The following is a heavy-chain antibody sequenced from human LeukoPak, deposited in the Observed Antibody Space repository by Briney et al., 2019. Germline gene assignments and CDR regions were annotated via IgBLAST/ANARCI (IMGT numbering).Heavy chain of an antibody. Sequence: GGSLRLSCAASGFTVSSNYMSWVRQAPGKGLEWVSVIYSGGSTYYADSVKGRFTISRDNSKNTLYLQMNSLRAEDTAVYYCAVGFGELFLGFDYWGQGTLVTVSS. CDR3: AVGFGELFLGFDY. V-gene: IGHV3-66*01. D-gene: IGHD3-10*01. CDR2: IYSGGST. J-gene: IGHJ4*02. CDR1: GFTVSSNY.